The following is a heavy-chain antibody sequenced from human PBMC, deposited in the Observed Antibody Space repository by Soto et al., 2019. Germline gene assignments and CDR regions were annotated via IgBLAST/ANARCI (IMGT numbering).Heavy chain of an antibody. D-gene: IGHD3-22*01. CDR2: INAGNGNT. V-gene: IGHV1-3*01. J-gene: IGHJ4*02. CDR1: GYTFINYY. Sequence: ASVKVSCKASGYTFINYYIHWVRQAPGQRLEWMGWINAGNGNTKYSQKFQGRVTITRDTSASTAYMELSSLRSEDTAVYYCGRDRRASSGFLVYWGRGPLVTVSS. CDR3: GRDRRASSGFLVY.